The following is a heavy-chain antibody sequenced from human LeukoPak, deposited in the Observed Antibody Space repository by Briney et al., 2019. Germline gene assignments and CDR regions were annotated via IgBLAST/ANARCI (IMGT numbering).Heavy chain of an antibody. Sequence: GGSLRLSCAASGFTFSSYWMRWVRQAPGKGLVWVSRINSDGSSTSYADSVKGRFTISRDNAKNTLYLQMNSLRAEDTAVYYCSILFGELHDYWGQGTLVTVSS. CDR2: INSDGSST. V-gene: IGHV3-74*01. J-gene: IGHJ4*02. D-gene: IGHD3-10*02. CDR3: SILFGELHDY. CDR1: GFTFSSYW.